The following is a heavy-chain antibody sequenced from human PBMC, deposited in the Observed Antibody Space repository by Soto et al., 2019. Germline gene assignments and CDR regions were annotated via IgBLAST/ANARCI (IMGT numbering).Heavy chain of an antibody. J-gene: IGHJ6*03. D-gene: IGHD3-16*01. CDR2: INPNSGVT. Sequence: QVQLVQSGAEVKEPGASVTVSCRASGDRFTDYYMHWVRQAPGQGLEWMGWINPNSGVTKYAQKFQGWVTMTRDTSIRTVYMQLSRLRLDDTAIYYCAREGGGPPPTLDYYYFYMDVWGTGTTVTVSS. CDR3: AREGGGPPPTLDYYYFYMDV. V-gene: IGHV1-2*04. CDR1: GDRFTDYY.